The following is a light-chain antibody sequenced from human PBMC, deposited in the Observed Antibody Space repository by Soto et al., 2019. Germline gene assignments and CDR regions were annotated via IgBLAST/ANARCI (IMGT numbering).Light chain of an antibody. Sequence: QSVLTQPPSASGTPGQRVTISCSGSTSNIESNFVYLYQQLPGTAPKAVIYKNNQRPSGVPDRFSGSKSGTSASLAISGLRSEDEADYSCAVWDDSLSVVVFGGGTKLTVL. V-gene: IGLV1-47*01. CDR3: AVWDDSLSVVV. CDR2: KNN. CDR1: TSNIESNF. J-gene: IGLJ2*01.